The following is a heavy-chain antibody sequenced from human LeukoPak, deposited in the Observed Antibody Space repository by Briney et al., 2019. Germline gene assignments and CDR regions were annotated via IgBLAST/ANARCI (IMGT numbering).Heavy chain of an antibody. CDR1: GYTFTGYH. D-gene: IGHD5-12*01. CDR3: ARDRGYSGYDYCYFDY. Sequence: SVKFSCKASGYTFTGYHMHWVRQAPGPGPEWMGWIRPNTGGTNYSQNFQGRVTMTRDRSISTAYMELSRLRSDDTAVYYCARDRGYSGYDYCYFDYWGQGTLVTVSS. V-gene: IGHV1-2*02. J-gene: IGHJ4*02. CDR2: IRPNTGGT.